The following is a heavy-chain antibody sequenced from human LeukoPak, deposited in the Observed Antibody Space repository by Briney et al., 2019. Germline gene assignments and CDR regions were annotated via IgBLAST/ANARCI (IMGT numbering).Heavy chain of an antibody. D-gene: IGHD7-27*01. CDR1: GFTVSSNY. J-gene: IGHJ4*02. Sequence: PGRPLRLSCAASGFTVSSNYMSWVRQAPGKGLEWVSVIYSGGSTYYADSVKGRFTISRDNSKNTLYLQMNSLRAEDTAVYYCVRDPGGNWGYWGQGTLVTVSS. V-gene: IGHV3-66*01. CDR2: IYSGGST. CDR3: VRDPGGNWGY.